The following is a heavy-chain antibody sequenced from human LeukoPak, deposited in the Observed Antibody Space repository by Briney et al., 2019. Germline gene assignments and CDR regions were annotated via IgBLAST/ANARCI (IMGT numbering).Heavy chain of an antibody. CDR3: VRVGYSYGYGDWNHFDY. V-gene: IGHV3-23*01. CDR2: ISGSGGST. J-gene: IGHJ4*02. D-gene: IGHD5-18*01. Sequence: TGGSLRLSCAASGFTFSSYATSWVRQAPGKGLEWVSAISGSGGSTYYADSVKGRFTISRDNSKNTLYLQMNSLRAEDTAVYFCVRVGYSYGYGDWNHFDYWGQGTLVTVSS. CDR1: GFTFSSYA.